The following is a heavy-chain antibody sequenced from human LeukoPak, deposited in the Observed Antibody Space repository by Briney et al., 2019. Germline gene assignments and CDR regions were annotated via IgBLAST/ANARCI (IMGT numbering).Heavy chain of an antibody. D-gene: IGHD2-2*03. J-gene: IGHJ4*02. CDR1: GGTFSSYA. CDR2: ITPIFGTA. V-gene: IGHV1-69*13. Sequence: GASVKVSCKASGGTFSSYAISWVRQAPGQGLEWMGGITPIFGTANYAQKFQGRVTITADESTSTAYMELSSLRSEDTAVYYCARVRGYCSSTSCHLDYWGQGTLVTVSS. CDR3: ARVRGYCSSTSCHLDY.